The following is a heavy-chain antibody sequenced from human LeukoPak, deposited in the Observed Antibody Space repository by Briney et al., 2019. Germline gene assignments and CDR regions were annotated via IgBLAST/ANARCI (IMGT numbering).Heavy chain of an antibody. J-gene: IGHJ5*02. D-gene: IGHD6-13*01. V-gene: IGHV1-2*06. CDR3: ARDRIAAAGQLYNWFDP. CDR2: INPNSGGT. CDR1: GYTFTGYY. Sequence: ASVKVSCKASGYTFTGYYMHWVRQAPGQGLEWMGRINPNSGGTNYAQKFQGRAPMTRDTSISTAYMELSRLRSDDTAVYYCARDRIAAAGQLYNWFDPWGQGTLVTVSS.